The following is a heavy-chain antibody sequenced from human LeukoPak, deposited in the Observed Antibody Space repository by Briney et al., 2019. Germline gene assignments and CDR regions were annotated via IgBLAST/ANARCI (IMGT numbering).Heavy chain of an antibody. Sequence: SVKVSCKASGGTFSRYDISWVRQAPGQGLEWMGGIIPMFGTANYAQKFQGRVTITADESTNTVYMELSSPRFEDMAVYYCARAPADYGGNSDWYFDLWGRGTLVTVSS. J-gene: IGHJ2*01. CDR1: GGTFSRYD. V-gene: IGHV1-69*13. CDR2: IIPMFGTA. D-gene: IGHD4-23*01. CDR3: ARAPADYGGNSDWYFDL.